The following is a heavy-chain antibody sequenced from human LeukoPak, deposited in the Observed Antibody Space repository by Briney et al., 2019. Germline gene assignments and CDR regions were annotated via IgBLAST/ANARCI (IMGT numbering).Heavy chain of an antibody. CDR2: INPTGDYT. CDR1: GDTFTRNW. Sequence: GASVKVSCKTCGDTFTRNWMHWLRQPPAQELEWMGVINPTGDYTMYAQKFQGRVIVTRDMSSNTDYMELGSLRSDDTAVYYCARDHSTDDKSWWLDPWGQGTLVTVSS. V-gene: IGHV1-46*01. D-gene: IGHD1-1*01. J-gene: IGHJ5*02. CDR3: ARDHSTDDKSWWLDP.